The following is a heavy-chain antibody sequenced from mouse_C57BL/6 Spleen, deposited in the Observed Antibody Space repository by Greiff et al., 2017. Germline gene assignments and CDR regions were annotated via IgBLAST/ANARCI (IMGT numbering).Heavy chain of an antibody. CDR3: ARDGDDYPRTWFAY. D-gene: IGHD2-4*01. CDR2: ISYDGSN. Sequence: EVKLQESGPGLVKPSQSLSLTCSVTGYSITSGYYWNWIRQFPGNKLEWMGYISYDGSNNYNPSLKNRISITRDTSKNQFFLKLNSVTTEDTATYYCARDGDDYPRTWFAYWGQGTLVTVSA. V-gene: IGHV3-6*01. CDR1: GYSITSGYY. J-gene: IGHJ3*01.